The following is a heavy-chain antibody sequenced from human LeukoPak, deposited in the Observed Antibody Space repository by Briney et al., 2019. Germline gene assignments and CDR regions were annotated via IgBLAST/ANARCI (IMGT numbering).Heavy chain of an antibody. CDR1: GFTVSSHY. J-gene: IGHJ4*02. V-gene: IGHV3-53*01. CDR2: IYSGGST. CDR3: ARDQFPFGLCDY. D-gene: IGHD3/OR15-3a*01. Sequence: GGSLRLSCAASGFTVSSHYMSWVRQAPGKGLEWVSVIYSGGSTYYADYVKGRFTISRDNSKDNLYPQMKHTRAEGPAAFYCARDQFPFGLCDYWGRGTLVSVSS.